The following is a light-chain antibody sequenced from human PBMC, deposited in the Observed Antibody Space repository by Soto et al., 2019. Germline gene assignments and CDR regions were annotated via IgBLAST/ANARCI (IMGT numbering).Light chain of an antibody. V-gene: IGLV1-47*01. Sequence: QSALTQPPSASGTPGQRVTISCSGSSSNVGSNYVYWYQQVPGTAPILLMHWDGQRPSGVPDRFSGSKSGTSASLAISGLRSEDEADYYCAAWDDSLSGVVFGGGTKVTVL. J-gene: IGLJ3*02. CDR2: WDG. CDR1: SSNVGSNY. CDR3: AAWDDSLSGVV.